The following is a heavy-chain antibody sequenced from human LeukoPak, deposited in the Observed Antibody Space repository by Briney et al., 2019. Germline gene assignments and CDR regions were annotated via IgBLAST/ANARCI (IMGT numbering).Heavy chain of an antibody. D-gene: IGHD3-22*01. CDR1: GGSFSGYY. Sequence: SETLSLTCAVYGGSFSGYYWSWIRQPPGKGLEWIGEINQSGSTNYNPSLKSRVTISVDTSKNQFSLKLSSVTAADTAVYYCARGSGSARNYYDSSGYPIGYYYYMDVWGKGTTVTVPS. CDR3: ARGSGSARNYYDSSGYPIGYYYYMDV. V-gene: IGHV4-34*01. J-gene: IGHJ6*03. CDR2: INQSGST.